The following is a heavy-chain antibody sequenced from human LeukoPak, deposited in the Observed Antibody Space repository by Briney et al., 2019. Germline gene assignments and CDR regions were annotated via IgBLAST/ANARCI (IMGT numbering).Heavy chain of an antibody. D-gene: IGHD6-13*01. Sequence: ASVKVSCKTSGFTFINKGFSWVRQAPGQGLEWMGWISGRNGNTKYAQHVQGRVTLTRDTSTSTVYMELSSLRSDDTAVYYCARDYSTSCWDNWGQGTLVTVSS. J-gene: IGHJ4*02. CDR2: ISGRNGNT. CDR3: ARDYSTSCWDN. V-gene: IGHV1-18*01. CDR1: GFTFINKG.